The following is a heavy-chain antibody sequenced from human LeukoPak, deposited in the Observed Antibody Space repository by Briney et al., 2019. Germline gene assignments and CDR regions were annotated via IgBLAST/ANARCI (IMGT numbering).Heavy chain of an antibody. Sequence: SETLSLTCIVSGVSISSYYWSWIRQPPGKGLEWIAYIYNSGSTHYNPSLKSRVTISLDTSKNQFSLKLSSVTAADTAVYYCARQYYYDSIDSWDQGTLVIVSS. CDR2: IYNSGST. CDR1: GVSISSYY. V-gene: IGHV4-59*08. D-gene: IGHD3-22*01. CDR3: ARQYYYDSIDS. J-gene: IGHJ4*02.